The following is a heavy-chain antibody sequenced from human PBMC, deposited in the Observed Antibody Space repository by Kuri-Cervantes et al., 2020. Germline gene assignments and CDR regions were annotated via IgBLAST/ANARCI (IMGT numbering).Heavy chain of an antibody. V-gene: IGHV3-30*18. CDR3: AKVLRRHNVVVPAALPLDY. J-gene: IGHJ4*02. CDR1: GFTFSSYV. Sequence: LSLTCAASGFTFSSYVMHWVRQAPGKGLEWVAVISYDGSNKYYADSVKGRFTISRDNSKNTLYLQMNSLRAEDTAVYYCAKVLRRHNVVVPAALPLDYWGQGTLVTVSS. D-gene: IGHD2-2*02. CDR2: ISYDGSNK.